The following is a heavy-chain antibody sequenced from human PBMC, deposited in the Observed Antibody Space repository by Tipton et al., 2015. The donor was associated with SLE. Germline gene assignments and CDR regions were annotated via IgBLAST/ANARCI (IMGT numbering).Heavy chain of an antibody. CDR1: GVSISSSY. D-gene: IGHD2/OR15-2a*01. V-gene: IGHV4-4*07. CDR3: ARVWLNNAFDI. J-gene: IGHJ3*02. CDR2: VYTSGAT. Sequence: TLSLTCNVSGVSISSSYWSWIRQPAGKGLEWIGRVYTSGATDDNPSLQSRVTMSVDMSKNQIFLKMTSVTAADSAAYFCARVWLNNAFDIWGQGTRVTVSS.